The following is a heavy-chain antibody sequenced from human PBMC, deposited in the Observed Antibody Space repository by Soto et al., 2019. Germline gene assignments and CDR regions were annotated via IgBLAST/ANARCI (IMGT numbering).Heavy chain of an antibody. CDR2: IHPGGQII. J-gene: IGHJ3*01. CDR3: ARRGSS. D-gene: IGHD2-2*01. Sequence: GGSLRLSCAASGFTFSSSEMYWVRQAPGKGLEWVSYIHPGGQIIFYADSVKGRFTISRDNAKNSVYLQMNNLRAEETAVYYCARRGSSWGQGTMVTV. V-gene: IGHV3-48*03. CDR1: GFTFSSSE.